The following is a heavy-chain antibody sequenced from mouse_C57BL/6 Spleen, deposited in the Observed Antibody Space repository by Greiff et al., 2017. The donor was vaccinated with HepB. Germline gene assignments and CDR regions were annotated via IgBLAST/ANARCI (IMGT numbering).Heavy chain of an antibody. CDR2: ISDGGSYT. Sequence: EVMLVESGGGLVKPGGSLKLSCAASGFTFSSYAMSWVRQTPEKRLEWVATISDGGSYTYYPDNVKGRFTISRDNAKNNLYLQMSHLKSEDTAMYYCARRSFYSNFDYRGQGTTLTVSS. V-gene: IGHV5-4*03. J-gene: IGHJ2*01. D-gene: IGHD2-12*01. CDR3: ARRSFYSNFDY. CDR1: GFTFSSYA.